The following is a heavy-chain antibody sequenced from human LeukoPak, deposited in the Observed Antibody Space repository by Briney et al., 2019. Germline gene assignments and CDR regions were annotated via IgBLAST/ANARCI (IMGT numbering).Heavy chain of an antibody. CDR2: INSDGDT. Sequence: GGSLRLSCAASGFSFSSDWMYWDRQAPGKGLVWVSRINSDGDTDYADAVMGRFTISRHNAKNTLYLQMNSLRAEDTAVYHCVKGAPMDYWGQGTLVIVSS. J-gene: IGHJ4*02. CDR3: VKGAPMDY. CDR1: GFSFSSDW. V-gene: IGHV3-74*01.